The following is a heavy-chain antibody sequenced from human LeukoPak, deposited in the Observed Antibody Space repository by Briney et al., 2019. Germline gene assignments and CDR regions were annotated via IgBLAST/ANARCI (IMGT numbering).Heavy chain of an antibody. V-gene: IGHV4-59*08. CDR2: IYYSGST. J-gene: IGHJ6*02. CDR1: GGSISGYY. D-gene: IGHD3-9*01. Sequence: ASETLSLTCTVSGGSISGYYWSSIRQPPGKGLEWIGYIYYSGSTNYNPSLKSRVTISVDTSKNQFSLKLSSVTAADTAVYYCARRRNDILTGPYYYYYGMDVWGQGTTVTVSS. CDR3: ARRRNDILTGPYYYYYGMDV.